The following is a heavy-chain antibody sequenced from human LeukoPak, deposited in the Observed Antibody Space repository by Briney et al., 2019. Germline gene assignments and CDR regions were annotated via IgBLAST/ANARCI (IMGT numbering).Heavy chain of an antibody. Sequence: PSETLSLTCTVSGYSISSGYYWGWIRQPPGKGLEWIGSIYHSGSTYYNPSLKSRVTISVDTSKNQFSLKLSSVTAADTAVYYCARAGTYGYCSSTSCYRAFDIWGQGTMVTVSS. V-gene: IGHV4-38-2*02. D-gene: IGHD2-2*03. CDR1: GYSISSGYY. CDR2: IYHSGST. CDR3: ARAGTYGYCSSTSCYRAFDI. J-gene: IGHJ3*02.